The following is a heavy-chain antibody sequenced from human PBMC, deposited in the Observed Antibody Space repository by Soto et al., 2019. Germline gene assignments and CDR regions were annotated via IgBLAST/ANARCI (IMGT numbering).Heavy chain of an antibody. CDR3: ARDWYCSSTSCYVGWWFDP. J-gene: IGHJ5*02. D-gene: IGHD2-2*01. CDR2: ISAYNGNT. Sequence: ASVKVSCKASGYTFTSYGISWVRQALGQGLEWMGWISAYNGNTNYAQKLQGRVTMTTDTSTSTAYMELRSLRSDDTAVYYCARDWYCSSTSCYVGWWFDPWGQGTLVTVS. V-gene: IGHV1-18*01. CDR1: GYTFTSYG.